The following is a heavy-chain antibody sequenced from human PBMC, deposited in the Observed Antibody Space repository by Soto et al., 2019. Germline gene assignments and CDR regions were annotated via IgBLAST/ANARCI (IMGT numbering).Heavy chain of an antibody. Sequence: QVQLVQSGAEVKKPGSSVKVSCKASGGTFSSYAISWVRQAPGQGLEWMGGIIPIFGTANYAQKFQGRVTITADESTSTAYRELSSLRSEDTAVYYCASAEGLITMVRGVIKPLDYWGQGTLVTVSS. J-gene: IGHJ4*02. CDR2: IIPIFGTA. CDR1: GGTFSSYA. V-gene: IGHV1-69*12. D-gene: IGHD3-10*01. CDR3: ASAEGLITMVRGVIKPLDY.